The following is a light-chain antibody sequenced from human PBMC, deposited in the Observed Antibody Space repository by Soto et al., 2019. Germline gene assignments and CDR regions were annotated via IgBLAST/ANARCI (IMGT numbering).Light chain of an antibody. CDR2: GAT. CDR3: HHFGNSPET. Sequence: EVVLTQSPGTLSLSPGERATLSCRASQSVAYSYLAWYQQKPGRAPRLLFYGATRRATGIPDRFSGSGSGTDFTLTISTLEPDDFAVYYCHHFGNSPETFGQGTKVE. V-gene: IGKV3-20*01. J-gene: IGKJ1*01. CDR1: QSVAYSY.